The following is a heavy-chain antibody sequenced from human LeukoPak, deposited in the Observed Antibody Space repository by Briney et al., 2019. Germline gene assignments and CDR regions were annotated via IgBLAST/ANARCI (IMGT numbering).Heavy chain of an antibody. CDR2: IYYTGTT. CDR1: GGSISSAAYY. Sequence: SETLSLTCTVSGGSISSAAYYWGWVRQPPGKGLDWIGSIYYTGTTYYSPSLQTRATLSFDTSKNQFSLKLTSVTAADTAVYFCARRPIAAGNHWFDPWGQGALVSVSS. V-gene: IGHV4-39*01. D-gene: IGHD6-13*01. CDR3: ARRPIAAGNHWFDP. J-gene: IGHJ5*02.